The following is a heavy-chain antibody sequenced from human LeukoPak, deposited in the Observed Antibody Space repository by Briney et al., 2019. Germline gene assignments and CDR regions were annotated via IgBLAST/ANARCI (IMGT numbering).Heavy chain of an antibody. V-gene: IGHV1-69*05. D-gene: IGHD3-22*01. Sequence: SVKVSCKASGGTFSSYAISWVRQAPGQGLEWMERIIPIFGTANYAQKFQGRVTITTDESTSTAYVELSSLRSEDTAVYYCARATLPRTYYDSSGYYSYPFDYWGQGTLVTVSS. CDR2: IIPIFGTA. J-gene: IGHJ4*02. CDR3: ARATLPRTYYDSSGYYSYPFDY. CDR1: GGTFSSYA.